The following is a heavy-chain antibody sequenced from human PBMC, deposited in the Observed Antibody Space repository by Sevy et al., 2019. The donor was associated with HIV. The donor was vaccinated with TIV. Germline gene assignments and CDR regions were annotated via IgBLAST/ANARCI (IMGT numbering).Heavy chain of an antibody. Sequence: GGSLRLSCVASGFAFSDYGMHWVRQAPGKGLEWVAVIWYDGNNQHYADSVRGRVTVSRDNSKNTLYLQLSSLRDEDRAVYYCARDPRIFGDYLLTYFDYWGQGVLVTVSS. CDR2: IWYDGNNQ. V-gene: IGHV3-33*01. CDR3: ARDPRIFGDYLLTYFDY. D-gene: IGHD4-17*01. J-gene: IGHJ4*02. CDR1: GFAFSDYG.